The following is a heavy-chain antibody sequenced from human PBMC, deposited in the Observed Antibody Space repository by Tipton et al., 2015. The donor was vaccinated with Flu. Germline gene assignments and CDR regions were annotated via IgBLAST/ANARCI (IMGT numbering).Heavy chain of an antibody. J-gene: IGHJ4*02. Sequence: TLSLTCTVSGGSISSGSYYWAWVRQPAGKGLEWIGRIFTSGSTNYNPSLESRVTISLDTSANQFSLKLSPVTAADTALYYCAREGYDFLSGYYTDYWGQGALVTVSS. D-gene: IGHD3-3*01. CDR2: IFTSGST. CDR1: GGSISSGSYY. CDR3: AREGYDFLSGYYTDY. V-gene: IGHV4-61*02.